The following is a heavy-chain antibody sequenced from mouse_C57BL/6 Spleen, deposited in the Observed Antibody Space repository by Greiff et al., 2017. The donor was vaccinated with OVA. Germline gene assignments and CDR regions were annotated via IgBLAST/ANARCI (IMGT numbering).Heavy chain of an antibody. D-gene: IGHD4-1*01. J-gene: IGHJ2*01. CDR1: GYTFTSYW. CDR2: IDPSDSYT. Sequence: VQLQQPGAELVMPGASVKLSCKASGYTFTSYWMHWVKQRPGQGLEWIGEIDPSDSYTNYNQKFKGKSTLTVDKSSSTASMQLSSLTSEDSAVYCCARDWVYWGQGTTLTVSS. V-gene: IGHV1-69*01. CDR3: ARDWVY.